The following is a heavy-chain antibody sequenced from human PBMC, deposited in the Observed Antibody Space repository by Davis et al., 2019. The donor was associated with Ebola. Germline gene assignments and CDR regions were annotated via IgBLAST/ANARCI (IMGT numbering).Heavy chain of an antibody. CDR3: AKGTTCDY. CDR2: ISWNSGSI. J-gene: IGHJ4*02. V-gene: IGHV3-9*01. Sequence: SLKISCAASGFTFDDYAMHWVRQAPGKGLEWVSGISWNSGSIGYADSVKGRFTISRDNAKNSLYLQMNSLRAEDTAVYYCAKGTTCDYWGQGTLVTVSS. CDR1: GFTFDDYA. D-gene: IGHD1/OR15-1a*01.